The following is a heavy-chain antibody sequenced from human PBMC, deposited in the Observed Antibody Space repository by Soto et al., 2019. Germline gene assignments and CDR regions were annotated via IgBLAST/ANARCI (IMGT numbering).Heavy chain of an antibody. CDR3: AVGYGDSRRNWFDP. V-gene: IGHV3-30-3*01. J-gene: IGHJ5*02. CDR1: GFTFSNYA. CDR2: ISYDGTYT. Sequence: QVQLVESGGGVVQSGRSLRLSCAASGFTFSNYAVHWVRQAPGKGLEWVAAISYDGTYTYYADSVKGRFTISRDNSKNTLYLQMNSLRAEDTAVYYCAVGYGDSRRNWFDPWGQGTLVTVSS. D-gene: IGHD4-17*01.